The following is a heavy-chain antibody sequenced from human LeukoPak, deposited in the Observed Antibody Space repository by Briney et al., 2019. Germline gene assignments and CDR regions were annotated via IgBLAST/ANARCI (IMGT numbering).Heavy chain of an antibody. D-gene: IGHD5-24*01. Sequence: SQTLSLTCAVSGGSISSGGYSWSWIRQPPGKGLEWIGYIYHSGSTYYNPSLKSRVTISVDRSKNQFSLKLSSVTAADTAVYYCARAGWRGYFQHWGQGTLVTVSS. CDR1: GGSISSGGYS. CDR3: ARAGWRGYFQH. V-gene: IGHV4-30-2*01. J-gene: IGHJ1*01. CDR2: IYHSGST.